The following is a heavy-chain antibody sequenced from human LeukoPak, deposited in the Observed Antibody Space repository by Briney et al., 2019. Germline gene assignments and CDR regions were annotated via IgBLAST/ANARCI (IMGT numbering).Heavy chain of an antibody. CDR3: ATAPILRGEGGEHYKYGMDV. CDR1: VGSISSGDW. J-gene: IGHJ6*02. V-gene: IGHV4-4*02. CDR2: IYHNGTH. Sequence: KASGTLSLTCAVSVGSISSGDWWTRVRQSPGKGLEWIGEIYHNGTHNYNPSLKSRVTISADTFKNHFSLKLTSVTAADTAVYYCATAPILRGEGGEHYKYGMDVWGQGTTVIVSS. D-gene: IGHD2-2*02.